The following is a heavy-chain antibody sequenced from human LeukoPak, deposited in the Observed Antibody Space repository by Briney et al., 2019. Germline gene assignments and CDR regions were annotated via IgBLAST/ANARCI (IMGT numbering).Heavy chain of an antibody. Sequence: GGSLRLSCAASGFTFSSYGMNWVRQAPGKGLEWVSYSSSTGNTIFYADSVKGRFTISRDNAKNSLYLQMNSLIDEDTAVYYCVRDWYSNTWHPDHWGQGTLVTFSS. D-gene: IGHD1-26*01. CDR1: GFTFSSYG. CDR3: VRDWYSNTWHPDH. J-gene: IGHJ4*02. CDR2: SSSTGNTI. V-gene: IGHV3-48*02.